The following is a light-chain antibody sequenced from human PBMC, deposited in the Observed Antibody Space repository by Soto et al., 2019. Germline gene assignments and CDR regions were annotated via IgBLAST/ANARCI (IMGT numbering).Light chain of an antibody. CDR2: GNR. CDR3: QSYDSSLGGSRV. V-gene: IGLV1-40*01. CDR1: SSNLGAGYD. J-gene: IGLJ2*01. Sequence: QSVLTQPPSVSGAPGQRVTLSCTGNSSNLGAGYDVHWYQQLPGAAPKLVIFGNRNRPSGVPERFSGSKSGTSASLAITGLQAEDEADYYCQSYDSSLGGSRVFGGGTQLTVL.